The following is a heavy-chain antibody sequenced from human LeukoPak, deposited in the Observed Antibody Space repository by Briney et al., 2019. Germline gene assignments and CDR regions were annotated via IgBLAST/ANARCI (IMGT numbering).Heavy chain of an antibody. V-gene: IGHV3-48*03. Sequence: GGSLRLSCAASGFTFSYYEMNWVRQAPGKGLEWVSYISSSGSTIYYADSVKGRFTISRDNAKNSLYLQMNCLRAEDTAVYYCARGDYYDTSGFRGGYYYGMDVWGQGTTVTVSS. J-gene: IGHJ6*02. D-gene: IGHD3-22*01. CDR2: ISSSGSTI. CDR1: GFTFSYYE. CDR3: ARGDYYDTSGFRGGYYYGMDV.